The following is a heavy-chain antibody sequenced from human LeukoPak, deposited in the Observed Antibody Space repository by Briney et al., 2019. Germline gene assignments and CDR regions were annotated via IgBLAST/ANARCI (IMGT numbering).Heavy chain of an antibody. J-gene: IGHJ4*02. V-gene: IGHV4-61*08. CDR2: IYYSGST. Sequence: SGPTLVNPTQTLTLTCTFSGFSLSTTAMCVSWIRQPPGKGLVWICYIYYSGSTTYNPSLKSRVTISVDTSKNQFSLKLSSVTAADTAVYYCARILKTQWLVDYWGQGTLVTVSS. CDR3: ARILKTQWLVDY. CDR1: GFSLSTTAMC. D-gene: IGHD6-19*01.